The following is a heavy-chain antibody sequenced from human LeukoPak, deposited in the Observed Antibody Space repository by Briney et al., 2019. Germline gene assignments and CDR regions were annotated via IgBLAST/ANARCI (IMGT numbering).Heavy chain of an antibody. V-gene: IGHV3-48*03. CDR3: ARGRTYYDYVWGSSPDY. J-gene: IGHJ4*02. Sequence: PGGSLRLSCVISGFTFSSYEMNWVRQAPGKGLEWVSYISSSGDTIYYADSVEGRFTISRDNAKNSLYLQMNSLRAEDTAVYYCARGRTYYDYVWGSSPDYWGQGTLVTVSS. CDR1: GFTFSSYE. D-gene: IGHD3-16*01. CDR2: ISSSGDTI.